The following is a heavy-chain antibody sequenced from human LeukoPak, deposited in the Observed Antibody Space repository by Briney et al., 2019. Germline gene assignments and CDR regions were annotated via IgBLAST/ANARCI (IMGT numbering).Heavy chain of an antibody. CDR2: IYCSGST. J-gene: IGHJ1*01. CDR3: ARASMRRRDGYNRHYEIDH. V-gene: IGHV4-39*07. CDR1: GGSISSSSYY. Sequence: SETLSLTCTVSGGSISSSSYYWGWIRQPPGKGLEWIGSIYCSGSTYYNPSLKSRVFISADTSQNQFSLRLSSVTAADTAVYYCARASMRRRDGYNRHYEIDHWGQGTLVTVSS. D-gene: IGHD5-24*01.